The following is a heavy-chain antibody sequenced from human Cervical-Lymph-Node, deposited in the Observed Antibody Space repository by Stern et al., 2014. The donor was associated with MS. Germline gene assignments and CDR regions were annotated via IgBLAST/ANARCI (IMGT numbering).Heavy chain of an antibody. CDR3: ARDRVTIPSSSYHGVDV. CDR1: GFTFSSYS. J-gene: IGHJ6*02. D-gene: IGHD3-3*01. V-gene: IGHV3-48*01. Sequence: EVQLVESGGGLVQPGGSLRLSCAASGFTFSSYSMNWVRQAPGKGLEWVSYIGSSSSPIYSADSVKGRFTISRDNAKNSLYLQMNSLRAEDTAVYYCARDRVTIPSSSYHGVDVWGQGTTVTVSS. CDR2: IGSSSSPI.